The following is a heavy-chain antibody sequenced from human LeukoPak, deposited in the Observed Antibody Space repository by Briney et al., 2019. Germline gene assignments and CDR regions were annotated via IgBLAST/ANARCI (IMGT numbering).Heavy chain of an antibody. CDR2: IYYSGST. Sequence: PSQTLSLTCTVSGGSISSGGYYWSWIRQHPGKGLEWNVYIYYSGSTYYNPSLKGRVTISVDTSKNPFSLKLSSVTAADTVVYSCARARVVVAASYNWFDPWGQGTLVTVSS. D-gene: IGHD2-15*01. J-gene: IGHJ5*02. CDR1: GGSISSGGYY. V-gene: IGHV4-31*03. CDR3: ARARVVVAASYNWFDP.